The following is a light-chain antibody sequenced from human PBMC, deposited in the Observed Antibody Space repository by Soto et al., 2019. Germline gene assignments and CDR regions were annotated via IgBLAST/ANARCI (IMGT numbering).Light chain of an antibody. CDR1: SSNIGSKT. J-gene: IGLJ3*02. CDR3: ATWDVSLNGRV. CDR2: NDN. V-gene: IGLV1-44*01. Sequence: QSVLTQPPSTSGTPGQRVTISCSGSSSNIGSKTLNWFRQVPGTAPKLLIYNDNQRPSGVPDRFSGSKSGTSASLAISGLQSEDEGDSYCATWDVSLNGRVFGGGTKVTVL.